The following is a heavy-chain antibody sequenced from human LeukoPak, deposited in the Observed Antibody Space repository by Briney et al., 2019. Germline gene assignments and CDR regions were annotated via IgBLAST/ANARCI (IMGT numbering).Heavy chain of an antibody. V-gene: IGHV3-7*01. D-gene: IGHD3-22*01. Sequence: GGSLRLSCAASGFTFSSYWMSWVRQAPGKGLERVANIKQDGSEEYYVDSVKGRFTISRDNAKNSLYLQMNSLRAEDTAMYYCARDRRNYYDSSGYYDYWGEGTLVIVSS. CDR1: GFTFSSYW. J-gene: IGHJ4*02. CDR2: IKQDGSEE. CDR3: ARDRRNYYDSSGYYDY.